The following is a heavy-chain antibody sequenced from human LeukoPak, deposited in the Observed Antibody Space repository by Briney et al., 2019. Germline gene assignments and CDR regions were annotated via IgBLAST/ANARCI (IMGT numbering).Heavy chain of an antibody. CDR1: GGSISSYY. V-gene: IGHV4-59*08. Sequence: PSETLSLTCAVYGGSISSYYWSWIRQPPGKGLEWIGYIYYSGSTNYNPSLKSRVTISVDTSKNQFSLKLSSVTAADTAVYYCARQNYYDSSGYVDYWGQGTLVTVSS. CDR3: ARQNYYDSSGYVDY. D-gene: IGHD3-22*01. CDR2: IYYSGST. J-gene: IGHJ4*02.